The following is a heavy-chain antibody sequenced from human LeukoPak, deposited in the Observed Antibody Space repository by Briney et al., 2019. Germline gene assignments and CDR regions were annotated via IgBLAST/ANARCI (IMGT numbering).Heavy chain of an antibody. CDR3: ARDRRQTYLYD. V-gene: IGHV3-7*01. CDR2: IKQDGSEK. CDR1: GFTFSNYW. D-gene: IGHD6-6*01. Sequence: GGSLRLSCAASGFTFSNYWMSWVHQAPGKGLEWVANIKQDGSEKYYVDSVKGRFTISRDNAKNSLYLQMNSLRAEDTAVYYCARDRRQTYLYDWGQGTLVTVSS. J-gene: IGHJ4*02.